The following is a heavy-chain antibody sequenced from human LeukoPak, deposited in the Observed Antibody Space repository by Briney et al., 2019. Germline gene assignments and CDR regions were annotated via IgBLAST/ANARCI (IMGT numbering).Heavy chain of an antibody. Sequence: SETLSLTCAVYGGSFSGYYWSWIRQPPGKGLEWIGELNHSGSTNYNPSLKSRVTISVDTSKNQFSLKLSSVTAADTAVYYCARKWLSNTPYYYYYYMDVWGKGTTVTVSS. V-gene: IGHV4-34*01. CDR2: LNHSGST. J-gene: IGHJ6*03. D-gene: IGHD3-22*01. CDR3: ARKWLSNTPYYYYYYMDV. CDR1: GGSFSGYY.